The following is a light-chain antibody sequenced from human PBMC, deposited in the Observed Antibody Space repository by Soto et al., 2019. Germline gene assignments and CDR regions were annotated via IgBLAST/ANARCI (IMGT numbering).Light chain of an antibody. CDR1: QSISSW. Sequence: PMTQYDCTMSASVGAIVTITCRASQSISSWLAWYQQKPGKAPKLLIYKASSLESGVPSRFSGSGYGTEFTLTISSLQPDDFATYYCQQYNSYSWTFGQGTKVDIK. V-gene: IGKV1-5*03. CDR2: KAS. J-gene: IGKJ1*01. CDR3: QQYNSYSWT.